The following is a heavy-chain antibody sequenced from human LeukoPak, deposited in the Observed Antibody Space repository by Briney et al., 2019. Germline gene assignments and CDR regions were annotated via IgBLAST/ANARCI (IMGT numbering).Heavy chain of an antibody. CDR3: ARDGRAGSLFAY. D-gene: IGHD6-19*01. J-gene: IGHJ4*02. CDR1: GGSISGYY. CDR2: IYSSGST. Sequence: SSETLSLTCTVSGGSISGYYWSWIRQPPGKGLEWIGYIYSSGSTKYNPSLNSRVTILVDTSKNQFSLTLRSVTAADTAIYYCARDGRAGSLFAYWGQGTLVTVSS. V-gene: IGHV4-59*01.